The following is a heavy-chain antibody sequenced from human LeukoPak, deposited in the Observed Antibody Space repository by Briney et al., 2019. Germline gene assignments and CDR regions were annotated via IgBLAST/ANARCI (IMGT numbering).Heavy chain of an antibody. CDR3: ARGNIKFDY. Sequence: GGSLRLSCAASGFTFSDYAVHWVRQAPGKGLEWVSSISSSSDYIYYVDSVKGRFTISRDNAKNSLYLQMNSLRAEDTAVYYCARGNIKFDYWGQGTLATVSS. CDR1: GFTFSDYA. CDR2: ISSSSDYI. V-gene: IGHV3-21*01. J-gene: IGHJ4*02.